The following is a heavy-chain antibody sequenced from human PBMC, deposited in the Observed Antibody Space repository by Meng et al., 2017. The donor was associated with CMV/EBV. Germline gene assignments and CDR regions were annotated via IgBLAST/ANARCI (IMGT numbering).Heavy chain of an antibody. CDR2: SSGSGGST. J-gene: IGHJ4*02. V-gene: IGHV3-23*01. Sequence: LSRYAMTWVRQAPGKGMEWVSASSGSGGSTYYAASVKGRFTISRDHSKNTLYLQMNSLRAEDTAVYYCAKDSPSEGIVVVPAAIDYWGQGTLVTVSS. D-gene: IGHD2-2*01. CDR1: LSRYA. CDR3: AKDSPSEGIVVVPAAIDY.